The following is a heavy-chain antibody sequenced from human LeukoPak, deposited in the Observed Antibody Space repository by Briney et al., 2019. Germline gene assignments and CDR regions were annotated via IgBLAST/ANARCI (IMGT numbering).Heavy chain of an antibody. Sequence: GESLKISCKGSGYSFTSYWIGWVRQMPGKGLEWMGIIYPGDSDTRYSPSFQGQLTISADKSISTAYLQWSSLKASDTAMYYCARHPTRGGILTGWGDYYYYMDVWGKGTTVTVSS. D-gene: IGHD3-9*01. V-gene: IGHV5-51*01. CDR2: IYPGDSDT. CDR1: GYSFTSYW. J-gene: IGHJ6*03. CDR3: ARHPTRGGILTGWGDYYYYMDV.